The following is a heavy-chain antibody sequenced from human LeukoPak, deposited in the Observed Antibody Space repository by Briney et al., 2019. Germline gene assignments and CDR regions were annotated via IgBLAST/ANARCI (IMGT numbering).Heavy chain of an antibody. V-gene: IGHV1-46*01. D-gene: IGHD4-17*01. CDR3: ASSHYGRYYFDY. Sequence: GSVRVSCTPAGYTFTSYFMHWGRQPPGHRLERMGIINPSGGSTSYAQKFQGRVTMTRDMSTSTVYMELSSLRSEDTAVYYCASSHYGRYYFDYWGQGTLVTVSS. CDR1: GYTFTSYF. J-gene: IGHJ4*02. CDR2: INPSGGST.